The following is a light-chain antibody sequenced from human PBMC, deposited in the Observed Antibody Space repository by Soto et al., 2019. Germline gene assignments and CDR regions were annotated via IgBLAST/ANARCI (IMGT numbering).Light chain of an antibody. CDR2: SAS. J-gene: IGKJ2*01. CDR3: LPHDSDPRA. V-gene: IGKV1-17*03. Sequence: DIQMSQSPSVMSASVVDRVTITCRASHGISNTLAWFQQKPGKVLKRLIYSASTLPSGVPSRFSGSGSGTEFTLTLSSLQPVDFAPYYCLPHDSDPRAFGHVTELESK. CDR1: HGISNT.